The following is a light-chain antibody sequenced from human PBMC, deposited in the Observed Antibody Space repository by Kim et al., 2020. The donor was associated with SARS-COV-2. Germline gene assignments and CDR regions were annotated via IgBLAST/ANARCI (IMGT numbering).Light chain of an antibody. CDR1: QNVSSW. Sequence: DIQVTQSPSTLSASVGDRVTITCRASQNVSSWLAWYQVKPGKAPKLLIYKASTLESGVPITFSGGGSGTEFTLTISRLQSGDVTTYYCQQYSGYSRTFGEGTKLEI. CDR2: KAS. J-gene: IGKJ2*02. CDR3: QQYSGYSRT. V-gene: IGKV1-5*03.